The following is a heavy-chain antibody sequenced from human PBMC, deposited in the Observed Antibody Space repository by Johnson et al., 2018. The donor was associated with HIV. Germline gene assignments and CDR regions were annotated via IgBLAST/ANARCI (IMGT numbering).Heavy chain of an antibody. Sequence: EKLVESGGGVVKPGGSLRLSCVGSGFTFSTNWMHWVRQAPGKGLVWVSRINSDWSSTSYAESVKGRFTISRDNAKNTLYLQMNSLRAEDTAVYYCAKERHLVRAFDIWGQGTMVTVSS. D-gene: IGHD6-6*01. CDR3: AKERHLVRAFDI. J-gene: IGHJ3*02. CDR2: INSDWSST. V-gene: IGHV3-74*01. CDR1: GFTFSTNW.